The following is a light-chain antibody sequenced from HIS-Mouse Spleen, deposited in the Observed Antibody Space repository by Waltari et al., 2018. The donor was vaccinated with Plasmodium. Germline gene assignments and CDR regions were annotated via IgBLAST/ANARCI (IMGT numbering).Light chain of an antibody. Sequence: EIVMTQSPATLSVSPGERATLSCRASQSVSSNLAWYQHNPGQAPWLLIYGASTRATVIPARFSGSGSGTEFTLTISSLQSEDFAVYYCQQYNNWSFTFGPGTKVDIK. CDR2: GAS. CDR1: QSVSSN. CDR3: QQYNNWSFT. V-gene: IGKV3-15*01. J-gene: IGKJ3*01.